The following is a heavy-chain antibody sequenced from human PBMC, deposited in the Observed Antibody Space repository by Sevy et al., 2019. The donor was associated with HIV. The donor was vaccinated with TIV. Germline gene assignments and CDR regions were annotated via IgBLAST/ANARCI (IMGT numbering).Heavy chain of an antibody. V-gene: IGHV3-23*01. D-gene: IGHD3-22*01. Sequence: GGSLRLSCAASEFTFRNYAMNWVRQAPGKGLEWVSSIRGSGGETYYADSVKGRVTISRDKSKNMLYLQMNSLRVEDTAVYYCAKDMIVVVGEALDIWGQGTMVTVSS. CDR2: IRGSGGET. J-gene: IGHJ3*02. CDR3: AKDMIVVVGEALDI. CDR1: EFTFRNYA.